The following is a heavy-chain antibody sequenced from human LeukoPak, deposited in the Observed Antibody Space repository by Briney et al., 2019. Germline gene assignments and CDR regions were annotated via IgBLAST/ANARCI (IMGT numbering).Heavy chain of an antibody. CDR3: SRHKGFGVYFYYGMDV. J-gene: IGHJ6*02. V-gene: IGHV4-39*01. CDR2: ISDTGDT. D-gene: IGHD3-16*01. CDR1: GGSVNSRSFY. Sequence: SETLSLTCAVSGGSVNSRSFYWVWIRQPPGKGLEWIGSISDTGDTYYNPSLESRVVISVDTSKNQFSLKLTSMTAADTAVYSCSRHKGFGVYFYYGMDVWGQGTTVTVS.